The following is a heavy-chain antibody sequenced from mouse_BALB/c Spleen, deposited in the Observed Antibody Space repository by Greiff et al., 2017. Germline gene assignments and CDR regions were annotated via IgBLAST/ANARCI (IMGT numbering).Heavy chain of an antibody. D-gene: IGHD2-10*02. CDR2: IYPGDGDT. Sequence: QVQLQQSGAELARPGASVKLSCKASGYTFTSYWMQWVKQRPGQGLEWIGAIYPGDGDTRYTQKFKGKATLTADKSSSTAYMQLSSLASEDSAVYYCARSSYGNHYAMDYWGQGTSVTVSS. J-gene: IGHJ4*01. CDR1: GYTFTSYW. V-gene: IGHV1-87*01. CDR3: ARSSYGNHYAMDY.